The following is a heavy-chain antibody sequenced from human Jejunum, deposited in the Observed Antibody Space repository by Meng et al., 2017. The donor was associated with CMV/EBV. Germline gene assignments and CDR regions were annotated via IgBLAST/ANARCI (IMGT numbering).Heavy chain of an antibody. CDR1: GHSITNNSHF. V-gene: IGHV4-39*07. CDR2: IYYTGTT. J-gene: IGHJ4*02. D-gene: IGHD3-3*01. Sequence: QLQPQESGPGLGKPTATLSLTCTVSGHSITNNSHFWGWIRQSPGKGLELIGTIYYTGTTYNNPSLKSRVAISIDTSKNQFSLKLTSVTAADTAKYYCARGIYDFWEPDYWGQGTLVTVSS. CDR3: ARGIYDFWEPDY.